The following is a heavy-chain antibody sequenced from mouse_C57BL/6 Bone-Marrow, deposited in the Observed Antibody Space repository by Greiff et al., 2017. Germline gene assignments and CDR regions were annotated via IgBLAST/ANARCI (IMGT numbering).Heavy chain of an antibody. J-gene: IGHJ1*03. CDR3: ARPYYSNYWYFDV. CDR2: INPGSGGT. D-gene: IGHD2-5*01. Sequence: LQESGAELVRPGTSVKVSCKASGYAFTNYLIEWVKQRPGQGLEWIGVINPGSGGTNYNEKFKGKATLTADKSSSTAYMQLSSLTSEDSAVYYCARPYYSNYWYFDVWGTGTTVTVSS. CDR1: GYAFTNYL. V-gene: IGHV1-54*01.